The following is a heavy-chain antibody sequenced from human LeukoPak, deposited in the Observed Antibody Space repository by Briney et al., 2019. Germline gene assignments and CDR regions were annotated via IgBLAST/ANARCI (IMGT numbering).Heavy chain of an antibody. D-gene: IGHD6-13*01. Sequence: SETLSLTCAVYGGSFSGYYWSWIRQPPGKGLEWIGEINHSGSTNYNPSLKSRVTISVDRSKNQFSLKLSSVTAADTAVYYCARLTFRAIAAAVNFDYWGQGTLVTVSS. CDR1: GGSFSGYY. V-gene: IGHV4-34*01. CDR2: INHSGST. J-gene: IGHJ4*02. CDR3: ARLTFRAIAAAVNFDY.